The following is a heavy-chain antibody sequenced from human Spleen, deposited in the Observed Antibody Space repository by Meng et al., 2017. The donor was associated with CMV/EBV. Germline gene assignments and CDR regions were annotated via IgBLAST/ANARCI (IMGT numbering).Heavy chain of an antibody. J-gene: IGHJ5*02. V-gene: IGHV4-30-4*08. CDR2: IYYSGST. CDR3: ARVNNWFDP. CDR1: GGSISSADYF. Sequence: LTCRVSGGSISSADYFWSWVRQPPGKGLECIGYIYYSGSTYYNPSLKSRVTILVDTSKNQFSLKLSSVTAADTAVYYCARVNNWFDPRGQGTLVTVSS.